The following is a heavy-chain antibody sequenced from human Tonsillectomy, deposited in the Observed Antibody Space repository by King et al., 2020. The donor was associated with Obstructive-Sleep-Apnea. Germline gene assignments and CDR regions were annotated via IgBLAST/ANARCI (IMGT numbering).Heavy chain of an antibody. V-gene: IGHV3-33*03. CDR2: IWYDESNK. D-gene: IGHD4-17*01. CDR3: ASTVDYGDYVFDY. Sequence: QLVQSGGGVVQPGRSLRLSCAASGFAFGAYGMHWVRQAPGKGLEWVAVIWYDESNKYYADSVKGRFTVSRDNSKNTVSLQMNSLSAEDTAVYYCASTVDYGDYVFDYWGQGILVTVSS. J-gene: IGHJ4*02. CDR1: GFAFGAYG.